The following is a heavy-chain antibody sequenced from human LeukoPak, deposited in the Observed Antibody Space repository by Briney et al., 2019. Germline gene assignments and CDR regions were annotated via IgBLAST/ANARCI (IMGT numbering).Heavy chain of an antibody. V-gene: IGHV4-34*01. CDR2: INHSGST. Sequence: GSLRLSCAASGFTFSNAWMNWVRQPPGKGLEWIGEINHSGSTNYNPSLKSRVTISVDTSKNQFSLKLSSVTAADTAVYYCARGDSSGYSRGAYYFDYWGQGTLVTVSS. J-gene: IGHJ4*02. D-gene: IGHD3-22*01. CDR1: GFTFSNAW. CDR3: ARGDSSGYSRGAYYFDY.